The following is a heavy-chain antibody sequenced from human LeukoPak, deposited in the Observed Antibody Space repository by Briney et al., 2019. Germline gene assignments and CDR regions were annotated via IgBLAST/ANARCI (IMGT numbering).Heavy chain of an antibody. V-gene: IGHV3-30-3*01. J-gene: IGHJ4*02. CDR1: GFTFSSYA. Sequence: GGSLRLSCAASGFTFSSYAMHWVRQAPGKGLEWVAVISYDGSNKYYADSVKGRFTISRDNSMNTLYLQMNSLRAEDTAVYYCARAHYYDSSGYYSSYFDYWGQGTLVTVSS. D-gene: IGHD3-22*01. CDR3: ARAHYYDSSGYYSSYFDY. CDR2: ISYDGSNK.